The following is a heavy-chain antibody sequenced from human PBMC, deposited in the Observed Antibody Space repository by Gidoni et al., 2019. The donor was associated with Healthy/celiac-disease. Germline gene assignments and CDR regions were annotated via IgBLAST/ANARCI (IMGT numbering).Heavy chain of an antibody. J-gene: IGHJ4*02. CDR1: GFTFSSYA. CDR2: ISYDGSNK. Sequence: QVQLVESGGGVVQPWRSLRLSCAASGFTFSSYAMHWVRQAPGKGLEWVAVISYDGSNKYYADSVKGRFTISRDNSKNTLYLQMNSLRAEDTAVYYCARDPPIRDYGDYHYFDYWGQGTLVTVSS. CDR3: ARDPPIRDYGDYHYFDY. D-gene: IGHD4-17*01. V-gene: IGHV3-30-3*01.